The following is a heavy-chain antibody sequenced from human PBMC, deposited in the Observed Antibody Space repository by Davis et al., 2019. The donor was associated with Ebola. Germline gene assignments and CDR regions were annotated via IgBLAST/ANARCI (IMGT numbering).Heavy chain of an antibody. CDR3: ARDTWYSGDDNGGD. CDR1: VITFSSYA. V-gene: IGHV3-23*01. CDR2: ISGSGGST. D-gene: IGHD1-26*01. Sequence: GESLKISCTDSVITFSSYAMTWVRQAPGKGLEWVSAISGSGGSTYYADSVKGRFTISRDNSKKTLYLQMNSLRAEDTAVYYCARDTWYSGDDNGGDWGQGTLVTVSS. J-gene: IGHJ4*02.